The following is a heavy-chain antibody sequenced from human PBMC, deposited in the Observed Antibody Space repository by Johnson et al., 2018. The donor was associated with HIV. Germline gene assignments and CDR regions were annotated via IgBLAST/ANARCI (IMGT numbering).Heavy chain of an antibody. D-gene: IGHD6-19*01. CDR3: ARDRVEYSSGWAEGRAFDI. Sequence: EVQLMESGGGLVQPGGSLRLSCAASGFTFSSYWMSWVRQAPGKGLEWVDNIKQDGGEKYYVDSVKGRFTISRDNAKNSLYLQMNSLRAEDTAVYYCARDRVEYSSGWAEGRAFDIWGQGTMVTVSS. V-gene: IGHV3-7*01. J-gene: IGHJ3*02. CDR2: IKQDGGEK. CDR1: GFTFSSYW.